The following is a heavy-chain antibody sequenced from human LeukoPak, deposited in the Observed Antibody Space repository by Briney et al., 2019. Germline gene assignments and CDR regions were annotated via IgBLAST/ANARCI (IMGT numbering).Heavy chain of an antibody. CDR1: GFTFSNYS. CDR2: ISRSSSI. Sequence: GGSLRLSCAASGFTFSNYSMNWVRQAPGKGLEWVSYISRSSSIYYADSVKGRFTISRDNDKNSLYLQMNSLRDEDTAVYYCARDLNWGFDYWGQGTLVTVSS. J-gene: IGHJ4*02. D-gene: IGHD7-27*01. V-gene: IGHV3-48*02. CDR3: ARDLNWGFDY.